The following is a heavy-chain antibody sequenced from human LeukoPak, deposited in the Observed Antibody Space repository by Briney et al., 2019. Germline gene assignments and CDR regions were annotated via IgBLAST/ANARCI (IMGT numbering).Heavy chain of an antibody. Sequence: PGGSLRLSCAVSGFIFSSYAMTWVRQAQGQGLEWVSAISVSGGSTFYADSVKGRFTISRDNSRNTLYLQMNSLRAEDTAVYYCAKDGFPGGAARPFTSPDYWGQGTLVTVSS. CDR1: GFIFSSYA. CDR3: AKDGFPGGAARPFTSPDY. D-gene: IGHD6-6*01. CDR2: ISVSGGST. J-gene: IGHJ4*02. V-gene: IGHV3-23*01.